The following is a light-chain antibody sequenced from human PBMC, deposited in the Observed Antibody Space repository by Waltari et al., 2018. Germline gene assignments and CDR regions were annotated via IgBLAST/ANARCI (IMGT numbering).Light chain of an antibody. CDR2: DVV. J-gene: IGLJ7*01. CDR1: SSDVGNYNF. Sequence: QSALTQPRSVSGSPGQSVTISCSGTSSDVGNYNFVSWYQQHPGNAPKLLIYDVVKRPSGVPDRVSGSQSGNTASLTISGLQTEDEADYYCCSYAGSYTFVFGGGTQLTVL. V-gene: IGLV2-11*01. CDR3: CSYAGSYTFV.